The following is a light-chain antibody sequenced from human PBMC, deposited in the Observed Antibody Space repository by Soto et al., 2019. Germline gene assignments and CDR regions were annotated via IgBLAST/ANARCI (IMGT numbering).Light chain of an antibody. CDR2: DVS. CDR3: QQGYSIHALT. V-gene: IGKV1-39*01. CDR1: QTISTY. Sequence: DIQMTQIQSSLSASVGDSVTISCXASQTISTYLHWYQHKPGRAPRLLISDVSTLQSGVPGRFRGSGSETEFTLTITYVQPEDFATYCCQQGYSIHALTFGGGTKVDIK. J-gene: IGKJ4*01.